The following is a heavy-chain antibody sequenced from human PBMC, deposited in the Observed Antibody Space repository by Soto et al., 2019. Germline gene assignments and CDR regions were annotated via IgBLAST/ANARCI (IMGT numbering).Heavy chain of an antibody. Sequence: EVQLLESGGGLVQPGGSLRLSCAASGFTFSSYAMSWVRQAPGKGLEWVSAISGSGGSTYYADSVKGRFTISRDNSKNTLYLQMNSLRAEDTAVYYCAFLGGGCSSTSCYAGRGDYWGQGTLVTVSS. D-gene: IGHD2-2*01. CDR2: ISGSGGST. J-gene: IGHJ4*02. V-gene: IGHV3-23*01. CDR1: GFTFSSYA. CDR3: AFLGGGCSSTSCYAGRGDY.